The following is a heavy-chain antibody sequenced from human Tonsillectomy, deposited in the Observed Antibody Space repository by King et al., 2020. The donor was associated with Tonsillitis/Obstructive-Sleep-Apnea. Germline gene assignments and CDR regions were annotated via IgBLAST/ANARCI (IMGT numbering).Heavy chain of an antibody. J-gene: IGHJ6*02. D-gene: IGHD5-12*01. Sequence: QLVQSGGGLVQPGRSLRLSCAASGFTFDDYAMHWVRQAPGKGLEWVSGISWNSGSVGYADSVKGRFTISRDNAKNSLYLQMNSLRAEDTALYYCAKDIRGGVGYLDGWGQGNPV. CDR2: ISWNSGSV. CDR1: GFTFDDYA. CDR3: AKDIRGGVGYLDG. V-gene: IGHV3-9*01.